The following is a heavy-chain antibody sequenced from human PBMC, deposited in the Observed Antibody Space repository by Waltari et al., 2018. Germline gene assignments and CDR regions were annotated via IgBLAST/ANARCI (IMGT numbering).Heavy chain of an antibody. J-gene: IGHJ4*02. Sequence: VHLVESGGGLVQPGGSLRLSGAASVFTFIPYWMTWVRQAPGKGLEWLANIKGDGSQKNYVDSVKGRFTISRDTANNSLYLQMNSLRAEDTAVYYCARDPHYSNFDYWGQGTLVTVSS. V-gene: IGHV3-7*01. D-gene: IGHD4-4*01. CDR2: IKGDGSQK. CDR1: VFTFIPYW. CDR3: ARDPHYSNFDY.